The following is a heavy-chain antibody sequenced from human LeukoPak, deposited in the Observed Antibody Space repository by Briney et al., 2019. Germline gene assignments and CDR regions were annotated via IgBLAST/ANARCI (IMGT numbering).Heavy chain of an antibody. CDR3: ARDRAAGGLGYNWFDP. J-gene: IGHJ5*02. V-gene: IGHV4-59*01. D-gene: IGHD6-19*01. Sequence: PSETLSLTCSVSGGSLSSYYWSWIRQSPGKQLEWIGDIHDSGSTNDSPSLNSRVTICMDTSKNQFSLRLSSGTAADTAVYYCARDRAAGGLGYNWFDPWGQGVLVTVSS. CDR1: GGSLSSYY. CDR2: IHDSGST.